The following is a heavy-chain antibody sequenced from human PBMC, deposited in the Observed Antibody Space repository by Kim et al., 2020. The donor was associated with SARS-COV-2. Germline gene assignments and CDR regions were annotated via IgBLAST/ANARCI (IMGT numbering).Heavy chain of an antibody. Sequence: GGSLRLSCAASGFSLSVHYMDWVRQTPGKGLEWLGRIRAKRNSYSTEYATAVKGRFTISRDVSKHSMYLQMTSLKTEDTAVYYCAKVGGYTYGPDGVDI. CDR3: AKVGGYTYGPDGVDI. CDR1: GFSLSVHY. J-gene: IGHJ3*02. D-gene: IGHD6-25*01. CDR2: IRAKRNSYST. V-gene: IGHV3-72*01.